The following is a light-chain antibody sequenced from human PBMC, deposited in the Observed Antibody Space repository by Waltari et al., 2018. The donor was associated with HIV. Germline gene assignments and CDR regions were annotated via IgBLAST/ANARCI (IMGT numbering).Light chain of an antibody. J-gene: IGKJ2*02. CDR2: GAS. Sequence: DIQMTQSPSSLFASIGDRVTITCRARQSISSYLNWYQQKPGKAPKLLIYGASTLQSGVPSNFSGSGSGTDFTLIISSLQPEDFATYYCQQSYTTPRTFGQGTKLEIK. V-gene: IGKV1-39*01. CDR1: QSISSY. CDR3: QQSYTTPRT.